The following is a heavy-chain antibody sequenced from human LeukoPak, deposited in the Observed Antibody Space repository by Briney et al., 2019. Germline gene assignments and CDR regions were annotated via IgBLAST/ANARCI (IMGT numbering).Heavy chain of an antibody. CDR2: IYSGGST. Sequence: GGSLRLSCAASGFTVSSNYMSWVRQAPGKGLEWVSVIYSGGSTYYADSVKGRFTISRDNSKNTLYLQMNSLRAEDAAVYYCARRGYGGYIDYRGQGTLVTVSS. CDR1: GFTVSSNY. V-gene: IGHV3-53*05. CDR3: ARRGYGGYIDY. J-gene: IGHJ4*02. D-gene: IGHD4-23*01.